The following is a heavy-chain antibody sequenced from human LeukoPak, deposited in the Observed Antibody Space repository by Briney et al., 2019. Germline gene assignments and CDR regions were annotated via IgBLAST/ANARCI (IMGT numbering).Heavy chain of an antibody. Sequence: PGGSLRLSCAASGFTFSSYWMNWARQAPEKGLEWVASINHNGNVNHYVDSVKGRFTISRDNAKNSLYLQMSNLRAEDTAVYFCARGGGLDVWGQGATVTVSS. CDR3: ARGGGLDV. CDR2: INHNGNVN. V-gene: IGHV3-7*03. CDR1: GFTFSSYW. J-gene: IGHJ6*02. D-gene: IGHD3-16*01.